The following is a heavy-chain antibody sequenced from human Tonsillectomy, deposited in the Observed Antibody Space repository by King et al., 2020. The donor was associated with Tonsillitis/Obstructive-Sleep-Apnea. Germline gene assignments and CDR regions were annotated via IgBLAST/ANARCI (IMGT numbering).Heavy chain of an antibody. Sequence: VQLVESGGGLVKPGGSLRLSCAASGFTFSSHSMNWVRQAPGEGLEWVSSTSTSSSYIYYADSVKGRFTISRVNAENSLYLQMNSLRAEDTAVYFCARFSGYGGNGYYYMDVWGKGTTVTVSS. D-gene: IGHD4-23*01. CDR3: ARFSGYGGNGYYYMDV. J-gene: IGHJ6*03. V-gene: IGHV3-21*01. CDR1: GFTFSSHS. CDR2: TSTSSSYI.